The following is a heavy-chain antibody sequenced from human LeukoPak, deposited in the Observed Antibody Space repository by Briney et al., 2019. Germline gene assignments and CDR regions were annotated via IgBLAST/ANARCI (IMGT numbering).Heavy chain of an antibody. V-gene: IGHV3-23*01. D-gene: IGHD2-2*01. CDR3: AKDVGGGIVVVPADSFDY. CDR2: ISGSGGST. CDR1: GFTFSSYA. Sequence: GGSLRLSCAASGFTFSSYAMSWVRQAPGKGLEWVSAISGSGGSTYYADSVKGRFTISRDNSKNTLYLQMNSLRAEDTAVYYCAKDVGGGIVVVPADSFDYWGQGTLVTVSS. J-gene: IGHJ4*02.